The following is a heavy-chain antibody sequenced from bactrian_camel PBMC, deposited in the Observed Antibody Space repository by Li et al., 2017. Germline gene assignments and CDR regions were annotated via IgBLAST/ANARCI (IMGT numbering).Heavy chain of an antibody. Sequence: DVQLVESGGGLVQPGRSLRLSCIGSGFEFSTVDLSWVRQAPGKGLEWVSGINGANGRTYYAPSVRGRFTISRDNARNTVTLQMYDLKTEDAGVYYVAMNFGYWGHGTQVTVS. J-gene: IGHJ6*01. CDR1: GFEFSTVD. D-gene: IGHD3*01. CDR2: INGANGRT. CDR3: AMNFGY. V-gene: IGHV3S40*01.